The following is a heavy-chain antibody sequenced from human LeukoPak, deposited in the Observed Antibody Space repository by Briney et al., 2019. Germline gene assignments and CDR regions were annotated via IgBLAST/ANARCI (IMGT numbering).Heavy chain of an antibody. CDR1: GFTFSSYW. CDR3: ARDRQHALDL. Sequence: GGSLRLSCAVSGFTFSSYWMHWVRQAPGEGLVWVSLINADGSSTTYADSVKGRFTISRDNAKNTLYVQMNSLRPEDTAVYFCARDRQHALDLWGQGTMVTVSS. V-gene: IGHV3-74*01. J-gene: IGHJ3*01. CDR2: INADGSST. D-gene: IGHD1-1*01.